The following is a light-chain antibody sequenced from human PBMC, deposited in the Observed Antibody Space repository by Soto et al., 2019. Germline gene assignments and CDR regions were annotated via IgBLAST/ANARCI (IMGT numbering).Light chain of an antibody. J-gene: IGKJ3*01. Sequence: DIRMTQSPPSLSASVGDRVTITFQASHDIGNSLNWYQDKPGQAPKLVIYDAYNLETGVPSTFSGNGYGTDFTFTISSLRPEDIATYYCQKSDHLPLFGPGTKVDI. CDR3: QKSDHLPL. CDR1: HDIGNS. CDR2: DAY. V-gene: IGKV1-33*01.